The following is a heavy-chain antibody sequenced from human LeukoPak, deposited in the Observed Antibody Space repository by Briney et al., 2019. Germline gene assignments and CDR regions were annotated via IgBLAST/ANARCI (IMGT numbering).Heavy chain of an antibody. J-gene: IGHJ4*02. CDR3: AKDSRGYHRPVDY. CDR1: GFTFSSYS. Sequence: GGSLRLSCAASGFTFSSYSMNWVRQAPGKGLEWVSSISSSSSYIYYADSVKGRFTISRDNSKNTLYLQLSSLRVEDTAVYYCAKDSRGYHRPVDYWGQGTLVTVSS. CDR2: ISSSSSYI. D-gene: IGHD3-22*01. V-gene: IGHV3-21*04.